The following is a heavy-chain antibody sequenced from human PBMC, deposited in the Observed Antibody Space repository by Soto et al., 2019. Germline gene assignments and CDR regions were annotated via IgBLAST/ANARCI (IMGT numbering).Heavy chain of an antibody. CDR1: GYSFAGFY. Sequence: ASVKVSCKASGYSFAGFYIHWMRQAPGQGLEWVGSINSNSGATTYAQKFQDSVAMTRDTSVSTAYMDLNRLTSDDTAIYYCAIIMTHSDSFDIWGQGTMVTVSS. J-gene: IGHJ3*02. D-gene: IGHD3-16*01. CDR3: AIIMTHSDSFDI. CDR2: INSNSGAT. V-gene: IGHV1-2*04.